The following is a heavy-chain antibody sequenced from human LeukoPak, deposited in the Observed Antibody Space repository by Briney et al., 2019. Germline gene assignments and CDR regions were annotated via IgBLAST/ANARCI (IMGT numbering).Heavy chain of an antibody. CDR2: ISFDGANK. CDR1: GFTFSMSS. J-gene: IGHJ4*02. D-gene: IGHD6-13*01. CDR3: ARGRAGIAAAGFDY. V-gene: IGHV3-30*04. Sequence: GGSLRLSCATSGFTFSMSSMHWVRLAPGKGLEWLAGISFDGANKFSGESVKGRFSISRDNSKNTLYLQMNSLRLDDTAVYFCARGRAGIAAAGFDYWGQGTLVTVSS.